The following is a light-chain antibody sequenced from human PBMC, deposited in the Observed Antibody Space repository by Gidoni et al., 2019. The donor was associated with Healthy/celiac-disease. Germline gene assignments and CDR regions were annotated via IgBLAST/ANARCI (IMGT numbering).Light chain of an antibody. CDR1: SGSIASNY. J-gene: IGLJ3*02. Sequence: NFMLTQPHSVSESPGKTVTIPCTGSSGSIASNYVQWYQQRPGSAPTTVISEDNQRPSGVPDRFSGSIDSSSNSASLTISGLKTEDEADYYCQSYDSSSLVFGGGTKLTVL. CDR3: QSYDSSSLV. CDR2: EDN. V-gene: IGLV6-57*02.